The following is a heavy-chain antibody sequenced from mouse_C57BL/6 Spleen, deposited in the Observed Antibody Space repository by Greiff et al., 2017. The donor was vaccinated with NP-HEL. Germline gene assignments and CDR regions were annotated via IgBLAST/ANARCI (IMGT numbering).Heavy chain of an antibody. J-gene: IGHJ3*01. CDR2: INPSSGYT. CDR1: GYTFTSYT. V-gene: IGHV1-4*01. D-gene: IGHD3-2*02. CDR3: ARILDSSGYGFAY. Sequence: QVQLQQSGAELARPGASVKMSCKASGYTFTSYTMHWVKQRPGQGLEWIGYINPSSGYTKYNQKFKDKATLTADKSSSTAYMQLSSLTSEDAAVYYCARILDSSGYGFAYWGQGTLVTVSA.